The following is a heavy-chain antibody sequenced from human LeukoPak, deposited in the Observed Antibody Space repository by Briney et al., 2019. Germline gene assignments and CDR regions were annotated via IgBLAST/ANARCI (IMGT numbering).Heavy chain of an antibody. CDR3: ASGIAVAGLDY. CDR1: GGSISSGGYS. Sequence: SSETLSLTCAVSGGSISSGGYSWSWIRQPPGKGLEWIGYIYHSGSTNYNPSLKSRVTISVDTSKNQFSLKLSSVTAADTAVYYCASGIAVAGLDYWGQGTLVTVSS. D-gene: IGHD6-19*01. V-gene: IGHV4-30-2*02. J-gene: IGHJ4*02. CDR2: IYHSGST.